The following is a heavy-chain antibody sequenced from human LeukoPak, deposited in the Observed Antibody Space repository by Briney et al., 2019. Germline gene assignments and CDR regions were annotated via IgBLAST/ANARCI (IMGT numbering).Heavy chain of an antibody. V-gene: IGHV5-51*01. J-gene: IGHJ4*02. D-gene: IGHD3-22*01. CDR1: GYSFTSYW. Sequence: GESLKISCKGSGYSFTSYWIGWVRQMPRKGLEWMGIIYPGDSDTRYSPSFQGQVTISADKSISTAYLQWSSLKASDTAMYYCAGAYYDSSGYYWGFDYWGQGTLVTVSS. CDR3: AGAYYDSSGYYWGFDY. CDR2: IYPGDSDT.